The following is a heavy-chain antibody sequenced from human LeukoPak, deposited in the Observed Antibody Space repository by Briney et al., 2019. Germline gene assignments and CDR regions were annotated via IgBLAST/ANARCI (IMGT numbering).Heavy chain of an antibody. CDR3: AKDIGGIGAAGFDY. CDR2: ISWNSGSI. D-gene: IGHD6-13*01. V-gene: IGHV3-9*01. J-gene: IGHJ4*02. CDR1: GFTFDDYA. Sequence: PGGSLRLSCAASGFTFDDYALHWVRQAPGKGLEWVSVISWNSGSIGYADSVKGRFTISRDNAKNSLYLQMNSLRAEDTALYYCAKDIGGIGAAGFDYWGQGTLVTVSS.